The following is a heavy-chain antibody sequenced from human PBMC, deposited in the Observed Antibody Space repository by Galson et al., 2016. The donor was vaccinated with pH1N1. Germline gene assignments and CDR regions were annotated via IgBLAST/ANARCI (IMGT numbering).Heavy chain of an antibody. J-gene: IGHJ4*02. CDR1: GFTFTSYD. CDR2: ILYDGTNE. V-gene: IGHV3-30*04. Sequence: SLRLSCAASGFTFTSYDTHWVRQAPGKGLEWVAVILYDGTNEYYADSVKGRFTISRDKTQSTVYLQMNSLRTEDTAVYYCARDSEYSGHEGFHWAQGTLVIVSS. D-gene: IGHD5-12*01. CDR3: ARDSEYSGHEGFH.